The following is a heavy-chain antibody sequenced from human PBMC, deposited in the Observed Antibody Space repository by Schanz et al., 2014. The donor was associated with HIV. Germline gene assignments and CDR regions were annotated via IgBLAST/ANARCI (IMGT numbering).Heavy chain of an antibody. Sequence: QVQLHQWGAGLLKPSETLSLTCDVSGGSFSGYYWIWLRQSPGKGLEWIGEINHSGRTDYKSSLKSRVTISTNTSTNKFSLTLGSVSAADTGVYYCARGRIAADLKFWGQGTLVTVSS. CDR1: GGSFSGYY. D-gene: IGHD6-25*01. CDR2: INHSGRT. V-gene: IGHV4-34*01. J-gene: IGHJ4*02. CDR3: ARGRIAADLKF.